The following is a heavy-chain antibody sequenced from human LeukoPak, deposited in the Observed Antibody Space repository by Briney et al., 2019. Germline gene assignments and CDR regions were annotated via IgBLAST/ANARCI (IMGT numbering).Heavy chain of an antibody. CDR2: ISGSGGST. V-gene: IGHV3-23*01. D-gene: IGHD3-22*01. CDR3: AKDGARLGIMIVGGDY. J-gene: IGHJ4*02. Sequence: GGSLRLSCAASGFTFSSYAMSWVRQAPGKGLEWVSAISGSGGSTYYADSVKGRFTISRDNSKNTLYLQMNSLRAEDTAVYYCAKDGARLGIMIVGGDYWGQGTLVTVSS. CDR1: GFTFSSYA.